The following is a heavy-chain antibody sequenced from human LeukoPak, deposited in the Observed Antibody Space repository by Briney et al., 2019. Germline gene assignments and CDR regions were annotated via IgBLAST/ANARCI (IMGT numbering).Heavy chain of an antibody. Sequence: LTGGSLRLSCAASGFTFSRSAMTWVRQPPGKGLDWVSSISPSGNTYYADSVKGRFTISRDNSKNMLYLQMNSLRAEDTAVYYCVKGRRSEDGLDFWGQGTLVTVSS. CDR3: VKGRRSEDGLDF. J-gene: IGHJ4*02. V-gene: IGHV3-23*01. CDR2: ISPSGNT. D-gene: IGHD5-24*01. CDR1: GFTFSRSA.